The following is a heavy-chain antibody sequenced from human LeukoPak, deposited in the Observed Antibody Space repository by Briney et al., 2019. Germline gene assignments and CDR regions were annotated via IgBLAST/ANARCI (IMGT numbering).Heavy chain of an antibody. CDR1: GCTFSSSW. CDR2: IKQDGSEK. CDR3: ARDWGLRLGLDY. V-gene: IGHV3-7*01. J-gene: IGHJ4*02. D-gene: IGHD3-16*01. Sequence: GGSLRLSCAASGCTFSSSWMSWVRQAPGKGLEWVANIKQDGSEKYYVDSVKGRFTISRDNAKNSLYLQMNSLRAEDTAVYYCARDWGLRLGLDYWGQGTLVTVSS.